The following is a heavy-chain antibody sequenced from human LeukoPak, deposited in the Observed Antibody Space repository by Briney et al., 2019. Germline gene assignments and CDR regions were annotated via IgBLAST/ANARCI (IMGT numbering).Heavy chain of an antibody. CDR2: INPNSGGT. Sequence: ASVKVSCKASGYTFTGYNIHWVRDAPGQGPEFMGGINPNSGGTNYAQKFQGRVTMNRDTSISTAYMELSRLRSDDRAVYYYARGGSGSYFSWLDPSGQGTQVTVSS. J-gene: IGHJ5*02. CDR3: ARGGSGSYFSWLDP. CDR1: GYTFTGYN. D-gene: IGHD3-10*01. V-gene: IGHV1-2*02.